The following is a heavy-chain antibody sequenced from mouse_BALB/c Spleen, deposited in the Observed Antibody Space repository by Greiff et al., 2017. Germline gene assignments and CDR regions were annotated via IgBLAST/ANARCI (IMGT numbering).Heavy chain of an antibody. CDR2: INPSSGYT. D-gene: IGHD1-1*01. CDR3: ARSNYEGAMDY. J-gene: IGHJ4*01. CDR1: GYTFTSYT. Sequence: QVQLQQSGAELARPGASVKMSCKASGYTFTSYTMHWVKQRPGQGLEWIGYINPSSGYTNYNQKFKDKATLTADKSSSTAYMQLSSLTSEDSAVYYCARSNYEGAMDYWGQGTSVTVSS. V-gene: IGHV1-4*01.